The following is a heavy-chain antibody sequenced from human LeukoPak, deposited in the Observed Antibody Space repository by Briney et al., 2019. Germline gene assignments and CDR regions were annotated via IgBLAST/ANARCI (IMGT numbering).Heavy chain of an antibody. J-gene: IGHJ1*01. CDR1: GGTFSSYA. D-gene: IGHD3-22*01. V-gene: IGHV1-69*04. Sequence: SVKVPCKASGGTFSSYAISWVRQAPGQGLEWMGRIIPILGIANYAQKLQGRVTITADKSTSTAYMELSSLRSEDTAVYYCARDQRTDYYDSSGSQGYFQHWGQGTLVTVSS. CDR3: ARDQRTDYYDSSGSQGYFQH. CDR2: IIPILGIA.